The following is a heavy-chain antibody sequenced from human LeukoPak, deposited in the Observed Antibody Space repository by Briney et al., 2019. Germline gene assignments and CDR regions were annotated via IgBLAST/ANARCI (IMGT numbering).Heavy chain of an antibody. CDR3: ARDGPGYKDLDL. J-gene: IGHJ5*02. CDR1: GFSFSRDW. CDR2: IRDDGNEK. Sequence: GGSLRLSCAASGFSFSRDWMSWVRQPQGKGLEWVANIRDDGNEKYYADPVKGRFIISRDNARSSLHLQMSSLRVEDTAVYYCARDGPGYKDLDLWGQGTLVTVPS. V-gene: IGHV3-7*04. D-gene: IGHD2-15*01.